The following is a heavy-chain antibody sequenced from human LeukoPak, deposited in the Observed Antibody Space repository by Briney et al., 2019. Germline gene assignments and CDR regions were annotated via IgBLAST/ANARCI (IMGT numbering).Heavy chain of an antibody. V-gene: IGHV4-59*08. CDR2: IYYTGST. J-gene: IGHJ4*02. CDR3: ARLGIGVVPSAMLGDYYFDY. Sequence: SETLSLTCTVSGGSISSYYWTWIRQPPGKGLEWIGYIYYTGSTNYNPSLKSRVTISVDTSKNQFSLKLTSVTAADTAVYYCARLGIGVVPSAMLGDYYFDYWGQGTLVTVSS. CDR1: GGSISSYY. D-gene: IGHD2-2*01.